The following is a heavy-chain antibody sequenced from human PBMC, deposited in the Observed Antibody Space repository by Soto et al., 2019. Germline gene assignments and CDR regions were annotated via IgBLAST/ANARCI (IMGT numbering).Heavy chain of an antibody. CDR3: VRTTYFSDSSVYTRFFDY. CDR1: VFTFSDNY. D-gene: IGHD3-22*01. V-gene: IGHV3-72*01. J-gene: IGHJ4*02. Sequence: GGSLPVSCTCSVFTFSDNYIDWVRQAPGKGLDLVGRSRDKAQGYSTIYAASVKGRFTTSRDESKSSVYLQMNSLKTEDTAIYYCVRTTYFSDSSVYTRFFDYWGQGTMVTVSS. CDR2: SRDKAQGYST.